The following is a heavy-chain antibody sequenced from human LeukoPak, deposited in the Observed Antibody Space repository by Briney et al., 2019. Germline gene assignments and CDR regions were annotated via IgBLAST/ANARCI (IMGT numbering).Heavy chain of an antibody. CDR1: GFTFSSYD. J-gene: IGHJ6*02. CDR2: IGTAGDT. D-gene: IGHD3-3*01. V-gene: IGHV3-13*01. CDR3: ARDQVTIFGVAHYGMDV. Sequence: GGSLRLSCAASGFTFSSYDMHWVRQATGKGLEWVSAIGTAGDTYYPGSVKGRFTISRENAKNSLYLQMNSLRAEDTAVYYCARDQVTIFGVAHYGMDVWGQGTTVTVSS.